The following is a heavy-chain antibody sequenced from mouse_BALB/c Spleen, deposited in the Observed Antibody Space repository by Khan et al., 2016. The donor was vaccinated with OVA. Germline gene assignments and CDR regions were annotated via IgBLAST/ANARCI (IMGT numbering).Heavy chain of an antibody. J-gene: IGHJ4*01. CDR3: TRSVYYVYAYAMDY. CDR1: GYSITSDFA. D-gene: IGHD2-2*01. V-gene: IGHV3-2*02. Sequence: EVQLQESGPGLVKPSQSLSLTCTVTGYSITSDFAWNWVRQFPGNKLEWMGYISFSGSTSYDPSLKSRLSITRDPSKNQFFLQLSSVTTGDTATYYCTRSVYYVYAYAMDYWGQGISVTVSS. CDR2: ISFSGST.